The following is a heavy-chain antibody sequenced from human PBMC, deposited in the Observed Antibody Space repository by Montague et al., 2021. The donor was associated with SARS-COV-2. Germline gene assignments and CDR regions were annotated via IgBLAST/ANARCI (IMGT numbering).Heavy chain of an antibody. D-gene: IGHD1-1*01. V-gene: IGHV3-66*01. CDR3: ARDLLEIGGMDV. Sequence: SLRLSWAASGIPVSRNYMNWVRQAPGKGLEWVSLIYSGGSTYYADSVKGRFTISRDNSKNTLYLQMNSLRAEDTAVYYCARDLLEIGGMDVWGQGTTVTVSS. J-gene: IGHJ6*02. CDR2: IYSGGST. CDR1: GIPVSRNY.